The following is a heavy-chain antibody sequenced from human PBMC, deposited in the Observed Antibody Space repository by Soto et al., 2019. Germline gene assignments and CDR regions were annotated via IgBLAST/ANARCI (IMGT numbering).Heavy chain of an antibody. CDR1: GFSFSDSA. V-gene: IGHV3-23*01. CDR3: AKRSPYSSGWYSPIFDY. Sequence: PGGSQRLSDSASGFSFSDSAMSWVRQAPGKGLEWVSVISESGGSTHYADSVRGRFTVSRDNSKNSLSLRMNSLRDEDTAVYFCAKRSPYSSGWYSPIFDYWGQGALVTVSS. J-gene: IGHJ4*02. D-gene: IGHD6-13*01. CDR2: ISESGGST.